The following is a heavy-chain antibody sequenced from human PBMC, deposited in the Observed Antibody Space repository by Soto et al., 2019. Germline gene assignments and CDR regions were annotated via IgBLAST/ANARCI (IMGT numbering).Heavy chain of an antibody. CDR2: INAGSGNT. CDR3: ARYDYNEYYFDY. CDR1: GYTFTSYA. J-gene: IGHJ4*02. V-gene: IGHV1-3*01. Sequence: ASVKVSCKASGYTFTSYAMHWVRQAPGQRLEWMGRINAGSGNTKYSQKFQGRDTITRDTSATTAYMELSSLKSEDTAVYYCARYDYNEYYFDYWGKGRLVT. D-gene: IGHD3-10*01.